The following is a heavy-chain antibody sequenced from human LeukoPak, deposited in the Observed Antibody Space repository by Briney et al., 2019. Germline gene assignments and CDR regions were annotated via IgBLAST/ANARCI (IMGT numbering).Heavy chain of an antibody. V-gene: IGHV1-69*13. CDR3: ASDTIFGVVTRDAFDI. CDR2: IIPIFGTA. D-gene: IGHD3-3*01. CDR1: GGTFSSYA. J-gene: IGHJ3*02. Sequence: SVKVSCKASGGTFSSYAISWVRQAPGQGLEWMGGIIPIFGTANYAQKFQGRVTITADESTSTAYMELSSLRSEDTAVYYCASDTIFGVVTRDAFDIWGQGTMVTVSS.